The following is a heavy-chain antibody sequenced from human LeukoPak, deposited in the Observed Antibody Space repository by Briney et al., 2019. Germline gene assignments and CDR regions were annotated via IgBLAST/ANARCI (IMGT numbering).Heavy chain of an antibody. V-gene: IGHV4-4*02. J-gene: IGHJ4*02. CDR3: ARDRWGDSSSIDY. D-gene: IGHD6-6*01. CDR2: IYHSGST. Sequence: PSGTLSLTCAVSGGSISSSNWWSWVRQPPGKGLEWIGEIYHSGSTNYNPSLKSRVTISVDKSKNQFSLKLSSVTAADTAVYYCARDRWGDSSSIDYWGQGTLVTVSS. CDR1: GGSISSSNW.